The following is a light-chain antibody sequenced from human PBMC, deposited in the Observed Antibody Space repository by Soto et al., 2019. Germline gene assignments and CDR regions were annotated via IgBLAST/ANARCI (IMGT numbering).Light chain of an antibody. J-gene: IGKJ2*01. V-gene: IGKV3-20*01. CDR2: GPS. Sequence: EIVLTQSPGTLSLSPGDDATLSCRASQRLSSSFLAWYQQRPGQTPRLLIYGPSRRATGIPDRFSASGSGTDFTLTISRLEPEDFAVYYCQQYAGSPYTFGPGTKLEIK. CDR1: QRLSSSF. CDR3: QQYAGSPYT.